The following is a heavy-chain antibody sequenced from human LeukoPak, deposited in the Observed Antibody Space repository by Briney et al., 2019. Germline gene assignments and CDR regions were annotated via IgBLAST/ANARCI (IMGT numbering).Heavy chain of an antibody. CDR3: ARGHYDILTGYHYGMDV. CDR2: IYHSGST. Sequence: SETLSLTCAVSGGSISSSNWWSWVRQPPGKGLEWIGEIYHSGSTNYNPSLKSRVTISVDKSKNQFSLKLSSATAADTAVYYCARGHYDILTGYHYGMDVWGKGTTVTVSS. D-gene: IGHD3-9*01. CDR1: GGSISSSNW. V-gene: IGHV4-4*02. J-gene: IGHJ6*04.